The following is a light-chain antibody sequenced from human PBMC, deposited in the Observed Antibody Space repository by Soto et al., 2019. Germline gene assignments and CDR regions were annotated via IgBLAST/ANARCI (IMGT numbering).Light chain of an antibody. CDR3: QQRSNWSWT. Sequence: EIVLTQSPATLSLSPGEIATLSCRASQSVSSYFAWYQQKPGQAPRLLIYDASNRAPGIPARFSGSGSGTDFNLTISSLEPEAFAVYYCQQRSNWSWTFGQGTKVEIK. J-gene: IGKJ1*01. CDR2: DAS. V-gene: IGKV3-11*01. CDR1: QSVSSY.